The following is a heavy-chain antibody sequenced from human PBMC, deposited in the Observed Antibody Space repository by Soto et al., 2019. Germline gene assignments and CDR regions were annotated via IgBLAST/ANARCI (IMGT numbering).Heavy chain of an antibody. CDR2: RNPNSGNT. Sequence: QVQLVQSGAEVKKPGASVKVSCKASGYTFTTYDINWVRQATGQGLERMGWRNPNSGNTGYAQKFQDRVTTARNNSINRAYQELSSLRSEEPAVYYCARRVGCGSGGKDAFDIWGQGTMVTVSS. CDR1: GYTFTTYD. CDR3: ARRVGCGSGGKDAFDI. V-gene: IGHV1-8*01. D-gene: IGHD3-10*01. J-gene: IGHJ3*02.